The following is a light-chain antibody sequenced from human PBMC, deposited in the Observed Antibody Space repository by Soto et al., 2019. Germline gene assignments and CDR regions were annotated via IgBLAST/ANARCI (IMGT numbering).Light chain of an antibody. CDR1: QSIFNNY. CDR2: GAS. V-gene: IGKV3-20*01. CDR3: QQYGGSPFT. Sequence: EIVLTQSPGTLSLSPRERATLSCRASQSIFNNYLAWYQQKPGQAPRLLVSGASFRATGIPDRFSGSGSGTDFTLTISRLEPEDFAVYYCQQYGGSPFTFGQGTRLEIK. J-gene: IGKJ2*01.